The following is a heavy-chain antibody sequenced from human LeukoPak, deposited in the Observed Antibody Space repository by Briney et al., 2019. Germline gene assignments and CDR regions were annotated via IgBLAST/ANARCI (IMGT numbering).Heavy chain of an antibody. CDR3: ATRLNYYDSSGYYDY. J-gene: IGHJ4*02. CDR2: FDPEDGET. V-gene: IGHV1-24*01. Sequence: APVKVSCKVSGYTLTELSMHWVRQAPGKGLEWMGGFDPEDGETIYAQKFQGRVTMTEDTSTDTAYMELSSLRSEDTAVYYRATRLNYYDSSGYYDYWGQGTLVTVSS. D-gene: IGHD3-22*01. CDR1: GYTLTELS.